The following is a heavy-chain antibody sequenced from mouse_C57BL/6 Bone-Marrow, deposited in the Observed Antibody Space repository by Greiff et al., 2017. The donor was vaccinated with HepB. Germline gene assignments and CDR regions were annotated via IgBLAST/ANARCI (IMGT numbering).Heavy chain of an antibody. CDR1: GYTFTDYY. CDR2: IFPGSGST. D-gene: IGHD1-1*01. J-gene: IGHJ2*01. V-gene: IGHV1-75*01. Sequence: QVHVKQSGPELVKPGASVKISCKASGYTFTDYYINWVKQRPGQGLEWIGWIFPGSGSTYYNEKFKGKATLTVDKSSSTAYMLLSSLTSEDSAVYFCARTRCTTVAASYWGQGTTLTVSS. CDR3: ARTRCTTVAASY.